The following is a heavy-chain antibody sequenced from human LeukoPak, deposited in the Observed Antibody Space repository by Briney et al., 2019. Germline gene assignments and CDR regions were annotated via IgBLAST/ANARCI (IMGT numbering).Heavy chain of an antibody. D-gene: IGHD3-22*01. CDR2: IYTGGST. J-gene: IGHJ4*02. CDR3: ASMTYYYDSGGHFTDY. CDR1: GFIVSSKY. Sequence: PGGSLRLSCAASGFIVSSKYMSWVRRAPGKGLEWVSVIYTGGSTYYADSVKGRFSISRDNSKNTLYLQMNNLSAEDTAVYYCASMTYYYDSGGHFTDYWGQGTLVTVSS. V-gene: IGHV3-66*01.